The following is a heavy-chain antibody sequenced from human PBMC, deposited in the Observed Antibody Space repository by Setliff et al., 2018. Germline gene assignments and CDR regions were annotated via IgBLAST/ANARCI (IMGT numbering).Heavy chain of an antibody. CDR2: ISHEGSTK. V-gene: IGHV3-30*03. J-gene: IGHJ4*02. Sequence: PGGSLRLSCAASGFTLSGYGMHWVRQAPGKGLEWVAIISHEGSTKYYADSVKGRFAISRDNSISTAYMELSRLRSDDTAVYYCARDLGGIWKTYFDYWGQGTLVTVSS. CDR3: ARDLGGIWKTYFDY. D-gene: IGHD1-1*01. CDR1: GFTLSGYG.